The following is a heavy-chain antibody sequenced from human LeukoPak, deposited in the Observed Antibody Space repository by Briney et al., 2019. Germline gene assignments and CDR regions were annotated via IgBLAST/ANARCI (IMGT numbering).Heavy chain of an antibody. CDR3: ARGSVVPAATHYYYGMDV. CDR1: GCTFISYA. D-gene: IGHD2-2*01. CDR2: IIPIFGIA. V-gene: IGHV1-69*10. J-gene: IGHJ6*02. Sequence: GASVKVSCKASGCTFISYAISWVRQAPGQGLEWMGWIIPIFGIANYAQKFQGRVAITADKSTSTAYMELSSLRSEDTAVYYCARGSVVPAATHYYYGMDVWGQGTRVTVSS.